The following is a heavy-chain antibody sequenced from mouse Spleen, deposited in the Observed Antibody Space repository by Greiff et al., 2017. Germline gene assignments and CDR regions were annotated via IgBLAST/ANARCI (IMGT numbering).Heavy chain of an antibody. CDR1: GYTFTSYW. J-gene: IGHJ2*01. CDR2: INPSSGYT. V-gene: IGHV1-7*01. Sequence: VQLQQSGAELAKPGASVKLSCKASGYTFTSYWMHWVKQRPGQGLEWIGYINPSSGYTKYNQKFKDKATLTADKSSSTAYMQLSSLTYEDSAVYYCAKCYGSRGAWFAYWGQGTTLTVSS. CDR3: AKCYGSRGAWFAY. D-gene: IGHD1-1*01.